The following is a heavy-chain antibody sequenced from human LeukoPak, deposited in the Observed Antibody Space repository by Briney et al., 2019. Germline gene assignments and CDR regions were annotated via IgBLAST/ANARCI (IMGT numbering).Heavy chain of an antibody. Sequence: PSETLSLTCTVSGGSISSYYWSWIRQPPAKGLEWIGYIYYSGSTNYNPSLKSRVTISVDTSKNQFSLKLSSVTAADTAVYYCARYFSRFLVAFDIWGQGTMVTVSS. CDR3: ARYFSRFLVAFDI. V-gene: IGHV4-59*01. J-gene: IGHJ3*02. CDR2: IYYSGST. CDR1: GGSISSYY. D-gene: IGHD3-3*01.